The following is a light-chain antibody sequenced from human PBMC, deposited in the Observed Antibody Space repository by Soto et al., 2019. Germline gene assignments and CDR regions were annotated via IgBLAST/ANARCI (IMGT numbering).Light chain of an antibody. V-gene: IGKV3-20*01. CDR3: QQYGSSPRT. Sequence: ELLLTQSPATLSLSPWEIATLSCMASQRVSSYLVWYQQKPGQAPRLVLYGASSRATGMPARFSGSGSGTDFSYSIRRLEPDDFAVYYCQQYGSSPRTFGQGTKVDIK. J-gene: IGKJ1*01. CDR1: QRVSSY. CDR2: GAS.